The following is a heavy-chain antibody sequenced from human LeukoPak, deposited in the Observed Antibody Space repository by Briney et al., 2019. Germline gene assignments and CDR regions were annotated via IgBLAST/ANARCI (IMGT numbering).Heavy chain of an antibody. Sequence: PSETLSLTCTVSGGSISSYYWSWIRQPPGKGLEWIGFIYYSGSTDYRGSTDYNPSLKSRVTISVDTSKNQFSLKLTSVTAADTAVYFCARGIQAVAGVFDPWGQGILVTVSS. V-gene: IGHV4-59*01. J-gene: IGHJ5*02. D-gene: IGHD6-19*01. CDR2: IYYSGST. CDR3: ARGIQAVAGVFDP. CDR1: GGSISSYY.